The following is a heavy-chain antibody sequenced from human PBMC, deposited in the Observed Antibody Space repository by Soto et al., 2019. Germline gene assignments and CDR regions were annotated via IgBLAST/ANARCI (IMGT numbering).Heavy chain of an antibody. V-gene: IGHV3-23*01. CDR3: ANGRATYGLMTHDY. CDR1: GFSFRNYA. D-gene: IGHD3-10*01. CDR2: LTGSSSNI. J-gene: IGHJ4*02. Sequence: GGSLRLSCAASGFSFRNYAMSWVRQAPGKGLEWISTLTGSSSNIYYADSVKGRFAISRDNSRNTLYLQMNSLTAEDTAVYYCANGRATYGLMTHDYWGQGTLGTVS.